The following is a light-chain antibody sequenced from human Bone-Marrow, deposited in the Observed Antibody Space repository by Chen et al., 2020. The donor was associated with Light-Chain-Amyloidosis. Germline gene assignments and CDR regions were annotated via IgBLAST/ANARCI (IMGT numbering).Light chain of an antibody. CDR1: QSLMQNNGYNF. CDR2: LAS. J-gene: IGKJ2*01. Sequence: GESASISCTSNQSLMQNNGYNFLDWYLQKPGQSPQLLIYLASDRASGVPDRFSGSGSGKDFTLKITSVEADDVGVYFCMQTLQPLRTFGQGTKLEI. CDR3: MQTLQPLRT. V-gene: IGKV2-28*01.